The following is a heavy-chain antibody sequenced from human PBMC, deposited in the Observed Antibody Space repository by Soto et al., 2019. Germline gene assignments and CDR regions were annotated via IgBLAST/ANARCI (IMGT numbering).Heavy chain of an antibody. V-gene: IGHV2-5*02. D-gene: IGHD5-18*01. CDR2: IYWDDDK. Sequence: QITLKESGPTRVKPTQTLALTCTFSGFSLTTSGVGVGWIRKTPGKALEWLAVIYWDDDKRYNPSLKTRLTITKDTSKNQEVLIMADMDPVDTATYFCAHRGYMYGNWDHGYFDYWGQGTLVTVSS. CDR3: AHRGYMYGNWDHGYFDY. CDR1: GFSLTTSGVG. J-gene: IGHJ4*02.